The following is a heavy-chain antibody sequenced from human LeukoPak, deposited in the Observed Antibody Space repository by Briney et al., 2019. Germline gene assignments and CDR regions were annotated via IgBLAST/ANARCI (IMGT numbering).Heavy chain of an antibody. CDR1: GFTFSSYS. D-gene: IGHD5-24*01. J-gene: IGHJ4*02. Sequence: SGGSLRLSCAASGFTFSSYSMNWVRQAPGKGLEWVSSISSSSSYIYYADSVKGRFTISRDNAKNSLYLQMNSLRAEETAVYYCARGARDGYIIDYWGQGTLVTASS. V-gene: IGHV3-21*01. CDR3: ARGARDGYIIDY. CDR2: ISSSSSYI.